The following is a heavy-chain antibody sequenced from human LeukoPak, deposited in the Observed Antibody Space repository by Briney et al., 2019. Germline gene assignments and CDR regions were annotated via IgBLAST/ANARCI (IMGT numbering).Heavy chain of an antibody. D-gene: IGHD2-2*01. CDR3: ARLVGYCSSTSCYEGSLDY. Sequence: GGSLRLSCTASGLTFGDYAVSWFRQAPGKGLEWVGFIRSKTYGGTTEYAASVKGRFTISRDNAKNSLYLQMNSLRAEDTAVYYCARLVGYCSSTSCYEGSLDYWGQGTLVTVSS. CDR2: IRSKTYGGTT. CDR1: GLTFGDYA. V-gene: IGHV3-49*03. J-gene: IGHJ4*02.